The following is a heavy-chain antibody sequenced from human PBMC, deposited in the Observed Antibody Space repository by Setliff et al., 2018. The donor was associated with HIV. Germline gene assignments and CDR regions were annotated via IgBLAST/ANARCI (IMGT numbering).Heavy chain of an antibody. Sequence: ASVKVSCKASGYTFTSYYMHWVRQAPGQGLEWMGIINPSGGSTSYAQKFQGRVTMTRDTSTSTAYMELSSLRSEDTAVYYCARPRSGGSGSYSWFDPWGQGTLVTVSS. D-gene: IGHD3-10*01. CDR1: GYTFTSYY. V-gene: IGHV1-46*01. J-gene: IGHJ5*02. CDR2: INPSGGST. CDR3: ARPRSGGSGSYSWFDP.